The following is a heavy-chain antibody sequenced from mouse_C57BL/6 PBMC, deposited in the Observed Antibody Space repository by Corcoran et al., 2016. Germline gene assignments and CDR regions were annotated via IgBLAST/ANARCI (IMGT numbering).Heavy chain of an antibody. Sequence: QVQLQESGAELVKPGASVKISCKASGYAFSSYWMNWVKQRPGKGLEGIGQIYPGDGDTNYNGKFKGKATLTADKSSSTAYMQLSSLTSEDSAVYFCARKGTITTVVPYFDYWGQGTTLTVSS. J-gene: IGHJ2*01. V-gene: IGHV1-80*01. CDR3: ARKGTITTVVPYFDY. CDR2: IYPGDGDT. CDR1: GYAFSSYW. D-gene: IGHD1-1*01.